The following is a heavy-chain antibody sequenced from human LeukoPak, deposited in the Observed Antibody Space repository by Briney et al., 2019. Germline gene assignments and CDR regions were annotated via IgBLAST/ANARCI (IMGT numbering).Heavy chain of an antibody. CDR2: IYYSGST. CDR1: GGSISSYY. V-gene: IGHV4-59*01. D-gene: IGHD4-11*01. J-gene: IGHJ4*02. CDR3: ARALYSNYEGCFDY. Sequence: SETLSLTCTVSGGSISSYYWSWIRQPPGKGLEWIGYIYYSGSTNYNPSLKSRVTISVDTSKNQFSLKLSSVTAADTAVYYCARALYSNYEGCFDYWGQGTLVTVSS.